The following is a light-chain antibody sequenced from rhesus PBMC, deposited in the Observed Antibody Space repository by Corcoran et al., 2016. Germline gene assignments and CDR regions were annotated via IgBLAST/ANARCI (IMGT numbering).Light chain of an antibody. Sequence: EIVMTQSPATLFSSPGETATLSCRASESVGSYLAWYQQKLGQAPKLLVHSAYFRATGIPDRFSGSGSRTEFTLTISSLEPDDVGVYHCQQYNDLLPTFGGGTKVEIK. V-gene: IGKV3-40*03. J-gene: IGKJ4*01. CDR2: SAY. CDR3: QQYNDLLPT. CDR1: ESVGSY.